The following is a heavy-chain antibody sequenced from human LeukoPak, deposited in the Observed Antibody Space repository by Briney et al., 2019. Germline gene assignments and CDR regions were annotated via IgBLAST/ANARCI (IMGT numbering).Heavy chain of an antibody. J-gene: IGHJ4*02. CDR1: GFTFSSYA. V-gene: IGHV3-30*04. Sequence: GGSLRLSCAAPGFTFSSYAMHWVRQAPGKGLEWVAVISYDGSNKYYADSVKGRFTISRDNSKNTLYLQMNSLRAEDTAVYYCARDSTMDYWGQGTLVTVSS. CDR3: ARDSTMDY. CDR2: ISYDGSNK. D-gene: IGHD3-10*01.